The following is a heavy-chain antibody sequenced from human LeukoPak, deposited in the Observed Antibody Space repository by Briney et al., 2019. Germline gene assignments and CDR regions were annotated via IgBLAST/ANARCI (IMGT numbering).Heavy chain of an antibody. CDR1: GFTFSSYG. V-gene: IGHV3-30*18. J-gene: IGHJ4*02. D-gene: IGHD2-2*01. CDR3: AKDDCSSTSCYYFDY. Sequence: GGSLRLSCAASGFTFSSYGMHWVRQAPGKGLEWVAVISCDGSNKYYADSVKGRFTISRDNSKNTLYLQMNSLRAEDTAVYYCAKDDCSSTSCYYFDYWGQGTLVTVSS. CDR2: ISCDGSNK.